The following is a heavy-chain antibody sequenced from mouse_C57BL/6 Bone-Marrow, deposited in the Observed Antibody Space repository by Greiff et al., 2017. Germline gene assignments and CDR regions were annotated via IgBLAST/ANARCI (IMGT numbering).Heavy chain of an antibody. CDR1: GYAFTNYL. D-gene: IGHD1-1*01. CDR3: ARLGYGIAWFAY. V-gene: IGHV1-54*01. Sequence: VQLQQSGAELVRPGTSVKVSCKASGYAFTNYLIEWVKQRPGQGLEWIGVINSGSGGTDYNEKFKGKATLTADKSSSTADMQLSSLTSEDSAVYFCARLGYGIAWFAYWGQGTLVTVSA. J-gene: IGHJ3*01. CDR2: INSGSGGT.